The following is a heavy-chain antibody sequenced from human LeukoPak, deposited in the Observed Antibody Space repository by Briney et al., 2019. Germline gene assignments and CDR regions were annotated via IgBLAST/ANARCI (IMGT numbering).Heavy chain of an antibody. CDR1: GGSISSYY. D-gene: IGHD1-26*01. V-gene: IGHV4-59*01. CDR3: ARVGATILDY. CDR2: IYYSGST. Sequence: SETLSLTCAVSGGSISSYYWSWIRQPPGKGLEWIGYIYYSGSTNYNPSLKSRVTISADTSKNQFSLKLSSVTAADTAVYYCARVGATILDYWGQGTLVTVSS. J-gene: IGHJ4*02.